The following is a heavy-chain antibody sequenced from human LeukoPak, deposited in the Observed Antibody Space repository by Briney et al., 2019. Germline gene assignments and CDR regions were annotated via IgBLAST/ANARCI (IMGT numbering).Heavy chain of an antibody. D-gene: IGHD6-13*01. CDR1: GGSINNYY. J-gene: IGHJ2*01. CDR3: ARVSSSWYQDWYFDL. CDR2: IYTTGGT. V-gene: IGHV4-4*07. Sequence: PSETLSLTCTVSGGSINNYYWSWIRQPAGKGLEWIGRIYTTGGTNYNPSLKSRITMSVDTSKKQFSLKLSSVTAADTAVYYCARVSSSWYQDWYFDLWGRGTLVTVSS.